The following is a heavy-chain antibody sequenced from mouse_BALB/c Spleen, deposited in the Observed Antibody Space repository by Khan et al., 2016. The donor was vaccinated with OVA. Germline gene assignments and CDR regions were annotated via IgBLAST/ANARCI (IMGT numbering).Heavy chain of an antibody. CDR3: ARQNYYGYAMDY. D-gene: IGHD1-1*01. CDR2: ITYSGST. Sequence: EVQLQESGPDLVKPSQSLYLTCTVTGYSITSNYAWNWIRQFPGNKLEWMGYITYSGSTSYNPSFKSRFSITPDTSDNQFFLQLNSVTTEDTATYYCARQNYYGYAMDYWGQGTSVTVSS. CDR1: GYSITSNYA. J-gene: IGHJ4*01. V-gene: IGHV3-2*02.